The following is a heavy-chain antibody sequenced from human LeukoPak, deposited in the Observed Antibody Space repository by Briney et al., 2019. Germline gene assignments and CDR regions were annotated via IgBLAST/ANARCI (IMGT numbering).Heavy chain of an antibody. CDR3: ARHWSHSVAQFGRSYWFDL. J-gene: IGHJ5*02. CDR2: LDTSGHT. V-gene: IGHV4-4*07. D-gene: IGHD2-15*01. Sequence: PSETLSLTCIVSGGSISGYYWSWIRQPGGKGLEWIGHLDTSGHTNYNSSVMSRVTMSVDTSKSQFSLRLTSVTAADTAVYYCARHWSHSVAQFGRSYWFDLWGQGTLVTVSS. CDR1: GGSISGYY.